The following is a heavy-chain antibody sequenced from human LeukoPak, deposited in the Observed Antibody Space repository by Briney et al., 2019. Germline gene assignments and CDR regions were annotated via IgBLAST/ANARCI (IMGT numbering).Heavy chain of an antibody. CDR2: ISSSGSTI. CDR1: GFTFSDYY. V-gene: IGHV3-11*04. D-gene: IGHD3-16*01. Sequence: GGSLRLSCAASGFTFSDYYMNWLRQAPGKGLEWVSYISSSGSTIYYADSVKGRFTISRDNAKNSLYLQMNSLRAEDTAVYYCARVLGAYSNVYGPDFDYWGQGTLVTVSS. CDR3: ARVLGAYSNVYGPDFDY. J-gene: IGHJ4*02.